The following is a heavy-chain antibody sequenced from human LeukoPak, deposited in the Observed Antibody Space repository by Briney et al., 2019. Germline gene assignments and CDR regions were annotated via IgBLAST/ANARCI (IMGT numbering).Heavy chain of an antibody. J-gene: IGHJ5*02. CDR2: ISAYNGHT. CDR3: ARDHGQWDLLSSFDP. V-gene: IGHV1-18*01. Sequence: ASVKVSCKASGYTFTNYGISWVRQPPGQGLEWMGWISAYNGHTKYAQNVQGTVTMTTDTSTSTAYMELRSLRSDDTAVYYCARDHGQWDLLSSFDPWGQGTLVTASS. CDR1: GYTFTNYG. D-gene: IGHD1-26*01.